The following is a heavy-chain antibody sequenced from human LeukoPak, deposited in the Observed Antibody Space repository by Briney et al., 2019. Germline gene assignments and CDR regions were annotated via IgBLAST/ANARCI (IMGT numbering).Heavy chain of an antibody. CDR2: IWYDGSNK. CDR1: GFTFSSYG. D-gene: IGHD6-19*01. CDR3: ARDSLYKGIAVAGTQDY. Sequence: PGGSLRLSCAASGFTFSSYGMHWVRQAPGKGLEWVAVIWYDGSNKYYADSVKGRFTISRDNSKNTLYLQMNSLRAEDTAVYYCARDSLYKGIAVAGTQDYWGQGTLVTVSS. V-gene: IGHV3-33*01. J-gene: IGHJ4*02.